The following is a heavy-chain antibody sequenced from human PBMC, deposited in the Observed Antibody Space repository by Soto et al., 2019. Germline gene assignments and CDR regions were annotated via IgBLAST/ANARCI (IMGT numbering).Heavy chain of an antibody. V-gene: IGHV1-46*01. D-gene: IGHD5-18*01. CDR3: ARDLGYSYGYDGMDV. CDR2: INPSGGST. CDR1: GYTFTSYY. Sequence: GASVKVSCKASGYTFTSYYMHWVRQAPGQGLEWMGIINPSGGSTSYAQKFQGRVTMTRDTSTSTVYMELSSLRSEDTAVYYCARDLGYSYGYDGMDVWGQVTTVTVYS. J-gene: IGHJ6*02.